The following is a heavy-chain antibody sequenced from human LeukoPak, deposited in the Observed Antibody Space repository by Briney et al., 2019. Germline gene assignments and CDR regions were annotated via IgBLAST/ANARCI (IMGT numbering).Heavy chain of an antibody. CDR3: ARGYYGSGSYFDY. J-gene: IGHJ4*02. Sequence: GGSLRLSCAASGFTFSSYWMHWVRQAPGKGLVWVSRINSGGSSTSYADSVKGRFTISRDNAKNTLYLQMNSLRAEDTAVYYCARGYYGSGSYFDYWGQGTLVTVSS. V-gene: IGHV3-74*01. CDR2: INSGGSST. D-gene: IGHD3-10*01. CDR1: GFTFSSYW.